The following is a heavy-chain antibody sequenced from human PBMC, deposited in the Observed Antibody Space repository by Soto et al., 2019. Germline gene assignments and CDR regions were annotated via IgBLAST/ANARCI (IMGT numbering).Heavy chain of an antibody. CDR3: ARVAVAARPRWYNWFDP. CDR2: MNPNSGET. V-gene: IGHV1-8*01. D-gene: IGHD2-15*01. J-gene: IGHJ5*02. CDR1: GYTFTDYD. Sequence: QEQLVQSGAEVKKPGASVKVSCKTSGYTFTDYDINWVRQATGQGLEWIGWMNPNSGETGYAQKFQGRVTMTRSASLSTAYLELSSLRSEDTAVYYCARVAVAARPRWYNWFDPCVQGTLVTVSS.